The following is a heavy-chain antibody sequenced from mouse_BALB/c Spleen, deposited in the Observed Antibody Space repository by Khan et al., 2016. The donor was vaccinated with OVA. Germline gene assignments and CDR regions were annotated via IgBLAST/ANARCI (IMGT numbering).Heavy chain of an antibody. Sequence: EVELVESGGDLVQPGGSRKLSCAASGFTFSSYGMYWVRQAPEKGLEWVAYISGDSNTIYYADTVKGRFTISRDNPRNTLFLQMTSLLSEDTAMYYCATSYFYGYYFDYWGPGTTLTVSS. CDR3: ATSYFYGYYFDY. V-gene: IGHV5-17*02. D-gene: IGHD1-1*01. CDR2: ISGDSNTI. J-gene: IGHJ2*01. CDR1: GFTFSSYG.